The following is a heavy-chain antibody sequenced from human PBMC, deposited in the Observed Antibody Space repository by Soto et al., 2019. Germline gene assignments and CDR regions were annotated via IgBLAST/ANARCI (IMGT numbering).Heavy chain of an antibody. CDR2: IRSKANSYAT. J-gene: IGHJ3*02. CDR1: GFTFSGSA. V-gene: IGHV3-73*01. CDR3: TTDLYDYIWGSYRYTLDAFDI. Sequence: GGSLRLSCAASGFTFSGSAMHWVRQASGKGLEWVGRIRSKANSYATAYAASVKGRFTISRDDSKNTAYLQMNSLKTEDTAVYYCTTDLYDYIWGSYRYTLDAFDIWGQGTMVTVSS. D-gene: IGHD3-16*02.